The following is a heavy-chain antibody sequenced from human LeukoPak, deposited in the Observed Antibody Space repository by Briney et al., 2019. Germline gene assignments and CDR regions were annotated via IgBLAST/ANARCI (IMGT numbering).Heavy chain of an antibody. CDR3: ARTYYDYVWGSYRRHYFDY. J-gene: IGHJ4*02. D-gene: IGHD3-16*02. CDR2: ISAYNGNT. V-gene: IGHV1-18*01. CDR1: GYTFNTYA. Sequence: GASVKVSCKASGYTFNTYAMNWVRQAPGQGLEWMGWISAYNGNTNYAQKLQGRVTMTTDTSTSTAYMELRSLRSDDTAVYYCARTYYDYVWGSYRRHYFDYWGQGTLVTVSS.